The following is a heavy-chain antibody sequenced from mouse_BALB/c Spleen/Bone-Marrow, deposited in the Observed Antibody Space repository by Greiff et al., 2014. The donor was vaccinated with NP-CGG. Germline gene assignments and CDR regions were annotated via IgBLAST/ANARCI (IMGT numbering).Heavy chain of an antibody. CDR2: MNPFNDGT. CDR3: AREVVATDYFDY. J-gene: IGHJ2*01. Sequence: EVQLQQSGPELVKPGASVKMSCKASRYTFTSHVLHWVRQKPGQGLEWIGFMNPFNDGTKYNEKFKGKATLTSDKSSSTAYMELSSLTSEDSAVYYCAREVVATDYFDYWGQGTTLTVSS. CDR1: RYTFTSHV. D-gene: IGHD1-1*01. V-gene: IGHV1-14*01.